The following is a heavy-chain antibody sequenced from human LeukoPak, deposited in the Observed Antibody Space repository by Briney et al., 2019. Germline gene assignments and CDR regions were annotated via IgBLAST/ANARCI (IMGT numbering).Heavy chain of an antibody. CDR1: GYTFTSYD. V-gene: IGHV1-8*03. J-gene: IGHJ5*02. D-gene: IGHD6-19*01. Sequence: ASVKVSCKASGYTFTSYDINWVRQATGQGLEWMGWMNPNSGNTGNAQKFQGRVTITMNTSKSTAYMELSKLRSEDTAVYYCARDSVVRIAVAEGYWFDPWGQGTLVTVSS. CDR2: MNPNSGNT. CDR3: ARDSVVRIAVAEGYWFDP.